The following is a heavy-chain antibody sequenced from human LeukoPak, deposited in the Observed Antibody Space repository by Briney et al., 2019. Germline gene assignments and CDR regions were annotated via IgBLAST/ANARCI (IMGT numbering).Heavy chain of an antibody. CDR3: AKFHGDYAYFQY. D-gene: IGHD4-17*01. CDR2: INSDGSST. Sequence: PGGSLRLSCAASGFTFSSYWMHWVRQAPGKGLVWVSRINSDGSSTSYADSVKGRFTISRDNAKNTLYLQMNSLRAEDTAVYYCAKFHGDYAYFQYWGQGTLVTVSS. V-gene: IGHV3-74*01. CDR1: GFTFSSYW. J-gene: IGHJ1*01.